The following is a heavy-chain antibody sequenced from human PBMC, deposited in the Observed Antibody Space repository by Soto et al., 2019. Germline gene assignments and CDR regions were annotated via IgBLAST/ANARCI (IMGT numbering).Heavy chain of an antibody. CDR1: GYTFTSYG. V-gene: IGHV1-18*01. CDR3: ARDLDCSGGSCRLY. J-gene: IGHJ4*02. D-gene: IGHD2-15*01. CDR2: ISADNGNT. Sequence: QVQLVQSGAAVNKPGPSVKVSCKASGYTFTSYGISCVRQAPGQGLEWMGWISADNGNTNYAQKLQGRVTMTTDTSTSTTYMELRSLRSDDTAVYYCARDLDCSGGSCRLYWGQGTLVTVSS.